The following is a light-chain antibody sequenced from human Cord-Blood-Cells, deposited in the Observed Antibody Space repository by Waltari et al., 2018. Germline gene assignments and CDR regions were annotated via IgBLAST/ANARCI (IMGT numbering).Light chain of an antibody. CDR3: QQYGSSHT. V-gene: IGKV3-20*01. Sequence: ELVLTQSPGTLSLSPGDRATLSCRASQSVSSSYLAWYQQKPGQAPRLLIYGASSRATGIPDRFSGSGSGTDFTLTISRLEPEDFAVYYCQQYGSSHTFGQGTKLEIK. CDR1: QSVSSSY. CDR2: GAS. J-gene: IGKJ2*01.